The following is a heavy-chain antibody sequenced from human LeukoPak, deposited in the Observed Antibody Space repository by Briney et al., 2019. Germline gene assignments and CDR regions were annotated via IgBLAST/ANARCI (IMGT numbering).Heavy chain of an antibody. J-gene: IGHJ4*02. CDR1: GGSISSSSYY. CDR2: IYYSGST. D-gene: IGHD4-23*01. Sequence: SETLSLTCTVSGGSISSSSYYWGWIRQPPGKGLEWIGSIYYSGSTNYNPSLKSRVTISVDTSKNQFSLKLSSVTAADTAVYYCARQSRRYGGNSADYWGQGTLVTVSS. CDR3: ARQSRRYGGNSADY. V-gene: IGHV4-39*01.